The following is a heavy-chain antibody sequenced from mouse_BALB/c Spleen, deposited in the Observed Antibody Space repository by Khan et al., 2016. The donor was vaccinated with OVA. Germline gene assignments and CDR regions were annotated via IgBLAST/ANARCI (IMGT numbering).Heavy chain of an antibody. CDR2: INPSTGYT. J-gene: IGHJ2*01. CDR1: GYTFINYW. Sequence: QVQLKQSGAELAKPGASVKMSCKASGYTFINYWILWIKQRPGQGLEWIGYINPSTGYTEYNQNFKDKATLTADKSSSTAYMQLSSRTSEDSTGYYCARRGLRWDFDYWGQGTTLTVSS. V-gene: IGHV1-7*01. CDR3: ARRGLRWDFDY. D-gene: IGHD1-1*01.